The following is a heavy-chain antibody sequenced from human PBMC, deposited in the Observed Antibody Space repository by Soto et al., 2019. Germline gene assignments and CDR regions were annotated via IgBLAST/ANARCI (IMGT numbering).Heavy chain of an antibody. CDR3: ARVGDYGGNPGFY. CDR1: GYTFTSYS. CDR2: ITTYNGNT. Sequence: QVQLVQSGAEVKKPGASVKVACKASGYTFTSYSITWVRQAPGQGLEWMGWITTYNGNTNYAQKFQGRVTMTTDTSTSTAYMELRSLRSHDTAVYYCARVGDYGGNPGFYWGQGTLVTVSS. V-gene: IGHV1-18*01. J-gene: IGHJ4*02. D-gene: IGHD4-17*01.